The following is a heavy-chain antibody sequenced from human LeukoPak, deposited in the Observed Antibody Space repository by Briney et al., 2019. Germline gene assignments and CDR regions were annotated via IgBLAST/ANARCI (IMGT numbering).Heavy chain of an antibody. V-gene: IGHV1-69*06. CDR1: GGTFSSYA. CDR2: IIPIFGTA. D-gene: IGHD2-2*01. CDR3: ARGRYCSSTSCFFDY. J-gene: IGHJ4*02. Sequence: RASVQVSFKASGGTFSSYAISWVRQAPGQGLEWMGGIIPIFGTANYAQKFQGRVTITADKSTSTAYMELSSLRSEDTAVYYCARGRYCSSTSCFFDYWGQGTLVTVSS.